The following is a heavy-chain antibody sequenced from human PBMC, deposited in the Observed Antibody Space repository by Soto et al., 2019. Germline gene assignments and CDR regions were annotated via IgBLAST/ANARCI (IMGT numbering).Heavy chain of an antibody. D-gene: IGHD5-12*01. CDR1: GFTFDDYA. Sequence: VQLVESGGGLVQPGRSLRLSCAASGFTFDDYAMHWVRQAPGKGLEWIGYIYYSGSTNYNPSLKSRVTISVDMSKSQFSLKLSSVTAADTAVYYCAREGYGGDYYYYSGMDVWGQGTTVTVSS. CDR3: AREGYGGDYYYYSGMDV. J-gene: IGHJ6*02. V-gene: IGHV4-59*01. CDR2: IYYSGST.